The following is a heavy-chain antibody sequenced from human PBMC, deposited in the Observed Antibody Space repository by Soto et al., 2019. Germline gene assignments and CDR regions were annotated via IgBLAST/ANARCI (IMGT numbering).Heavy chain of an antibody. CDR1: GGILRYSA. V-gene: IGHV1-69*01. CDR3: ARDISSGTTRFDFDY. CDR2: IVPIFGTA. D-gene: IGHD1-7*01. J-gene: IGHJ4*02. Sequence: QVHLVQSGAEVKKPGSSVKVSCKASGGILRYSAINWVRQAPGQGLEWMGGIVPIFGTATYAQKFQGRVTISADESTSTAYMELSSLRSEDTAVYYCARDISSGTTRFDFDYWGQGTLVTVPS.